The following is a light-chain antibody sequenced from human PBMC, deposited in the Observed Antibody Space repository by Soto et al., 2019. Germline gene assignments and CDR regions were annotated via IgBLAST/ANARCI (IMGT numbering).Light chain of an antibody. CDR2: GAS. J-gene: IGKJ3*01. CDR1: QSVSSRF. CDR3: QQYGTSPVT. Sequence: EIVLTQSPGTLSLPPGEVATLSCRASQSVSSRFLAWYQHRSGPPPRLLIYGASSRAAGIPDRFRGGGSATYFRLTIAVLSPEYVAVYYYQQYGTSPVTFGPGTKVEI. V-gene: IGKV3-20*01.